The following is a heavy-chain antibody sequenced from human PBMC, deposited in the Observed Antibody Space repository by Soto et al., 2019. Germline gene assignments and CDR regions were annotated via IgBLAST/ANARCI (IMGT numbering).Heavy chain of an antibody. CDR2: ISPYNGDT. V-gene: IGHV1-18*04. D-gene: IGHD2-15*01. CDR1: GYTFTTYG. Sequence: VQLVQSGAEVKRPGASVKVSCKASGYTFTTYGFNWVRQAPGQGLEWMGWISPYNGDTNYAQNFQGRVTLTTDTSTSTAYMELRSLTSDDTAIYYCARTPRAQMIVLEAATRFDYWGQGTLVTVSS. J-gene: IGHJ4*02. CDR3: ARTPRAQMIVLEAATRFDY.